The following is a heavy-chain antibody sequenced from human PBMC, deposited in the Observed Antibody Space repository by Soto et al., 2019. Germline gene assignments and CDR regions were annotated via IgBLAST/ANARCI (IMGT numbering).Heavy chain of an antibody. CDR2: IIPILGIA. CDR1: GGTFSSYT. Sequence: QVQLVQSGAEVKKPGSSVKVSCKASGGTFSSYTISWVRHAPGQGLEWMGRIIPILGIANYAQKFQGRVTITADKSTSTAYMELSSLRSEDTAVYYCAPTPKDTTMVRLDYWGQGTLVTVSS. V-gene: IGHV1-69*02. J-gene: IGHJ4*02. CDR3: APTPKDTTMVRLDY. D-gene: IGHD5-18*01.